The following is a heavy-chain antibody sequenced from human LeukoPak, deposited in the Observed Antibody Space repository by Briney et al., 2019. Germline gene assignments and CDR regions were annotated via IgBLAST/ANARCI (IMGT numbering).Heavy chain of an antibody. D-gene: IGHD4-17*01. Sequence: SETLSLTCIVSGGSISSYYWSWIRQPPGKGLEWIGYIYYSGSTNYNPSLKSRVTISVDTSKNQFSLKLSSVTAADTAVYYCARSTGYGDYEFDYWGQGTLVTVSS. CDR1: GGSISSYY. CDR3: ARSTGYGDYEFDY. J-gene: IGHJ4*02. V-gene: IGHV4-59*01. CDR2: IYYSGST.